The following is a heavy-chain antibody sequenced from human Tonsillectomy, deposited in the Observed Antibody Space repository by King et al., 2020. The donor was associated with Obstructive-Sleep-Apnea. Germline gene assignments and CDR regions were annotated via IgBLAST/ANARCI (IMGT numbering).Heavy chain of an antibody. V-gene: IGHV3-9*01. CDR1: GFSFDDYG. J-gene: IGHJ4*02. Sequence: VQLVESGGGLVQPGRSLRLSCVASGFSFDDYGMHWVRQAPGKGLEWVSGINWNSGSIGYADSVKGRFTISRDNAENSLYLQMKSLRPEDTALYYCAKDLSSGWYSPQDYWGQGTLVTVSS. CDR3: AKDLSSGWYSPQDY. CDR2: INWNSGSI. D-gene: IGHD6-19*01.